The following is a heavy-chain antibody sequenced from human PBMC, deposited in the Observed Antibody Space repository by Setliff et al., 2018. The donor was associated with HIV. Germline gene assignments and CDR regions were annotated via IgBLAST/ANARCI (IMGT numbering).Heavy chain of an antibody. Sequence: GASVKVSCKTSGYTFPVYIMHWVRQAPGQGLEWMGWINPNSGGANYAQKFQGRVTMTRDTSISTAYMELSRLRSDDTAVFYCAREFPGGDGYNFGYWGQGTLVTVSS. CDR3: AREFPGGDGYNFGY. CDR1: GYTFPVYI. CDR2: INPNSGGA. J-gene: IGHJ4*02. V-gene: IGHV1-2*02. D-gene: IGHD3-16*01.